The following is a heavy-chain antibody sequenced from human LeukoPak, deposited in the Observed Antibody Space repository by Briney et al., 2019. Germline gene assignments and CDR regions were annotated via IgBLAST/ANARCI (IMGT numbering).Heavy chain of an antibody. CDR3: ARDTLGTYNEFDP. J-gene: IGHJ5*02. D-gene: IGHD7-27*01. CDR2: IYYSGGT. Sequence: PSETLSLTCTVSGGSINSSSYYWGWIRQPPGKGLEWIGSIYYSGGTYCNPSLKSRVTISIDTSKNQFSLKLSSVTAADTAVYYCARDTLGTYNEFDPWGQGTLVTVSS. CDR1: GGSINSSSYY. V-gene: IGHV4-39*07.